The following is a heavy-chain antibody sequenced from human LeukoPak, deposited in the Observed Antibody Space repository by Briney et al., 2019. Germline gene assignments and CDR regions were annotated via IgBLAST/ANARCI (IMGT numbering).Heavy chain of an antibody. J-gene: IGHJ4*02. CDR2: IKSKTGGGTT. Sequence: PGGSLRLSCAASGFTFSNGWMSWVRQAPGKGLEWVGRIKSKTGGGTTDHAAPVKGRFTISRDDSKNTLYLQMNSLKTEDTAVYYCTTELLPVRFDYWGQGTLVTVSS. V-gene: IGHV3-15*01. D-gene: IGHD1-26*01. CDR3: TTELLPVRFDY. CDR1: GFTFSNGW.